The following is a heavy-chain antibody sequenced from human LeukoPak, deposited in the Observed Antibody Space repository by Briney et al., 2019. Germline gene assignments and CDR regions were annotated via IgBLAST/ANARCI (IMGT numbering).Heavy chain of an antibody. V-gene: IGHV4-59*01. CDR1: GDSISNYY. J-gene: IGHJ4*02. CDR2: IYYSGST. D-gene: IGHD6-19*01. Sequence: SETLPLTCTVSGDSISNYYWSWIRQPPGKGLEWIGYIYYSGSTNYNPSLKSRVTISVDTSKNQFSLKLSSVTAADTAVYYCARGKILAVAGTVDYWGQGTLVTVSS. CDR3: ARGKILAVAGTVDY.